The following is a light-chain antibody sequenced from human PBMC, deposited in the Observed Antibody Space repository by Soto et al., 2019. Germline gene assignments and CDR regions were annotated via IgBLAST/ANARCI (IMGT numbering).Light chain of an antibody. J-gene: IGKJ5*01. V-gene: IGKV3-20*01. CDR3: QQYGSSPLIT. CDR1: QRLSASD. CDR2: GVS. Sequence: ESVLPKSQGTMSFAPVQICTLSVLYIQRLSASDIAWYQQKPGQAPKFLIYGVSSRATGIPDRFSGSGSGTDFTLTIRRLEPEDFAVYHCQQYGSSPLITCGKGTQRAIK.